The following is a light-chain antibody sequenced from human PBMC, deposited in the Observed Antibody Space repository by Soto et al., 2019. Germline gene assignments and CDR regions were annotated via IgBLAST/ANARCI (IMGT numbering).Light chain of an antibody. J-gene: IGLJ2*01. Sequence: QSALTQPPSASGSPGQSVTISCTGTSSDVGGYNFVSWYQRHPGKAPKLIIFEVNKRPSGVPDRFSASKSGNTASLTVSGLQTEDEADYYCSSYAGSNNFVVFGGGTQLTVL. CDR1: SSDVGGYNF. CDR3: SSYAGSNNFVV. CDR2: EVN. V-gene: IGLV2-8*01.